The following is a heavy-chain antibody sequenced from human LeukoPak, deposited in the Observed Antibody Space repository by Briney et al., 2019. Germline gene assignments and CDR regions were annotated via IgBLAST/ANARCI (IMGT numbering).Heavy chain of an antibody. CDR3: TIPFPMVRGVIPGY. Sequence: KTGGSLRLSCAASGFTFSYAWMSWVRQAPGKGLEWVGRVKSKTDGGTTDYAAPVKGRFTISRDDSKSTLYLQMNSLKTEDTAVYYCTIPFPMVRGVIPGYWGQGTLVTVSS. V-gene: IGHV3-15*01. D-gene: IGHD3-10*01. CDR2: VKSKTDGGTT. J-gene: IGHJ4*02. CDR1: GFTFSYAW.